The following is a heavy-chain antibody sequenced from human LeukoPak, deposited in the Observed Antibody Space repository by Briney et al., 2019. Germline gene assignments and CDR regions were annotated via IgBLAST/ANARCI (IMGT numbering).Heavy chain of an antibody. CDR1: GFTFSNYW. CDR3: ARFSRGELANY. J-gene: IGHJ4*02. V-gene: IGHV3-7*01. CDR2: INHDGSDI. D-gene: IGHD1-26*01. Sequence: GGSLRLSCAASGFTFSNYWISWIRQTPGKGLAWVANINHDGSDIQYVDSVKGRFTVSRDNAKNALYLQMNSLRAEDTAVYYCARFSRGELANYWGQGTLVIVSS.